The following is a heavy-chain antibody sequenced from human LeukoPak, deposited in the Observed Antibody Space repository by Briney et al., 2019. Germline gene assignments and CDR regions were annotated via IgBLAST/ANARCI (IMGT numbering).Heavy chain of an antibody. CDR2: INWYGGST. V-gene: IGHV3-20*04. CDR1: GFTFDDYG. CDR3: AKGKNTGSYLSHVDY. D-gene: IGHD3-10*01. Sequence: GGSLRLPCAASGFTFDDYGMSWVPHAPGKGLEWVSGINWYGGSTGYADSVKGRFTISRDNAKNSLYLQMNSLRTEDTALYYCAKGKNTGSYLSHVDYWGQGTLVTVSS. J-gene: IGHJ4*02.